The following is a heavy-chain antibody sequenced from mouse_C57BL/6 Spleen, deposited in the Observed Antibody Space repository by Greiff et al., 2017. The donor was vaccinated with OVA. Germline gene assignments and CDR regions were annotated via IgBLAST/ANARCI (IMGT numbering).Heavy chain of an antibody. J-gene: IGHJ3*01. CDR2: ISSGSSTI. CDR3: AREYGPRGAWFAY. V-gene: IGHV5-17*01. Sequence: DVMLVESGGGLVKPGGSLKLSCAASGFTFSDYGMHWVRQAPEKGLEWVAYISSGSSTIYYADTVKGRFTISRDNAKNTLFLQMTSLRSEDTAMYYCAREYGPRGAWFAYWGQGTLVTVSA. CDR1: GFTFSDYG. D-gene: IGHD2-10*02.